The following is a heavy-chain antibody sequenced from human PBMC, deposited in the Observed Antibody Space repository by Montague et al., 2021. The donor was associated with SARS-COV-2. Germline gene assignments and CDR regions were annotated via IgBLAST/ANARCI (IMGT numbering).Heavy chain of an antibody. CDR2: ISIHDYKT. D-gene: IGHD2-15*01. Sequence: SVKVSCKASGYIFSSYSISWVRQAPGQGLEWMGWISIHDYKTNYAQMVQGRVTVTTDTSTSTVYMELRSLRSDDTAVYYCARDWYCRGGRCHNTFDIWGQGTLVTVSS. CDR1: GYIFSSYS. J-gene: IGHJ3*02. CDR3: ARDWYCRGGRCHNTFDI. V-gene: IGHV1-18*01.